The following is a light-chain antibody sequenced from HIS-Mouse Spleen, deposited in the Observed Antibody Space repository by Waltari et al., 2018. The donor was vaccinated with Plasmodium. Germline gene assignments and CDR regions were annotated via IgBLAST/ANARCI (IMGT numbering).Light chain of an antibody. CDR3: YSTDSSGNHRV. CDR2: EDI. CDR1: ALPTKY. Sequence: SYELTQPPSVSVSPGQTARITCSGDALPTKYAYWYQQKSGQAPVLVIYEDIKRPSGSPEGFSGSSSGTMATLTISGAQVEDEADYYCYSTDSSGNHRVFGGGTKLTVL. V-gene: IGLV3-10*01. J-gene: IGLJ3*02.